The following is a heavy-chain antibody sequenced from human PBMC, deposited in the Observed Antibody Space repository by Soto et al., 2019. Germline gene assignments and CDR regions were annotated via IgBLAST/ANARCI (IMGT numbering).Heavy chain of an antibody. V-gene: IGHV4-30-2*06. J-gene: IGHJ5*02. Sequence: QLQLQESGSGLVKPSQTLSLTCTVSGGSISSGGYSWNWIRQSPGKGLEWIGYIYRTGGTNYNPSLKSRATVSVDRSKNHFSLKLISVTAADTAVYYCARAGAAAGSGNWFDPWGQGILVTVSS. CDR2: IYRTGGT. D-gene: IGHD6-13*01. CDR3: ARAGAAAGSGNWFDP. CDR1: GGSISSGGYS.